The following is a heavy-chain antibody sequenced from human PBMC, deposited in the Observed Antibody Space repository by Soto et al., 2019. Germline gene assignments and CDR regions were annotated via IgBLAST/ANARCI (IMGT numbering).Heavy chain of an antibody. CDR2: ISAYNGNT. V-gene: IGHV1-18*01. CDR3: ARADIVLVPAAMPVDY. J-gene: IGHJ4*02. Sequence: ASVKVSCKASGYTFTSYGISWVRQAPGQGLEWMGWISAYNGNTNYAQKLQGRVTMTTDTSTSTAYMELRSLRSDDTAVYYCARADIVLVPAAMPVDYWGQGTLVTVSS. CDR1: GYTFTSYG. D-gene: IGHD2-2*01.